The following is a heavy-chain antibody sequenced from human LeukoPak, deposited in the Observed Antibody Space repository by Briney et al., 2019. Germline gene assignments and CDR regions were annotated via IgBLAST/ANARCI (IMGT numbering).Heavy chain of an antibody. CDR2: IYYSGST. CDR1: GGSIGSGDYY. D-gene: IGHD2-21*01. J-gene: IGHJ4*02. CDR3: ARETRTYCGGDCYWY. Sequence: SQTLSLTXTVSGGSIGSGDYYWSWICQPPGKGLQWIGYIYYSGSTYYNPSLKSRVTISVDTSKNQFSLKLSSVTAADTAVYYCARETRTYCGGDCYWYWGQGTLVTVSS. V-gene: IGHV4-30-4*08.